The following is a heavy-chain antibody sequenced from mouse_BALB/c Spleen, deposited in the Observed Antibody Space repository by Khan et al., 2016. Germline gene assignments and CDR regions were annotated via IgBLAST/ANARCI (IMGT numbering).Heavy chain of an antibody. J-gene: IGHJ4*01. CDR2: ISYSGST. D-gene: IGHD2-4*01. CDR1: GYSITSDYA. CDR3: SRSHPYDYDGYYYAMEY. Sequence: EVKLLESGPGLVKPSQSLSLTCTVSGYSITSDYAWNWIRQFTGNTLEWMGYISYSGSTSYNPSLKSRISITRDTSKNQFFLQLNSVTTENTATYYLSRSHPYDYDGYYYAMEYWGQGTSVTVS. V-gene: IGHV3-2*02.